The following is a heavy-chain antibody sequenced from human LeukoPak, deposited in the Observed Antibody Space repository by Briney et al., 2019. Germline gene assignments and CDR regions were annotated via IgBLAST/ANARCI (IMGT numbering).Heavy chain of an antibody. CDR2: ISAYNGNT. V-gene: IGHV1-18*01. CDR1: GYTFTSYG. Sequence: ASVKVSCKASGYTFTSYGISWVRQAPGQGLEWMGWISAYNGNTNYAQKLQGRVTMTTDTSTSTAYMELRSLRSDDTAVYYCARVGYSSSWYQVYYYYYMDVWGKGTTVTISS. CDR3: ARVGYSSSWYQVYYYYYMDV. J-gene: IGHJ6*03. D-gene: IGHD6-13*01.